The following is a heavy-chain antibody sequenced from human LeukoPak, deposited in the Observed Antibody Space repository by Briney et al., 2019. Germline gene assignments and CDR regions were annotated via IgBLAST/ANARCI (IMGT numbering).Heavy chain of an antibody. CDR1: GYTFTGYY. Sequence: ASVKVSCKASGYTFTGYYMHWVRQAPGQGLEWMGWINPNSGGTNYAQKFQGRVTMTRDTSISTAYMELSRLRSDDTAVYYCARVVVGGSSGYYASGEGDYGGQGTLVTVSS. V-gene: IGHV1-2*02. J-gene: IGHJ4*02. D-gene: IGHD3-22*01. CDR3: ARVVVGGSSGYYASGEGDY. CDR2: INPNSGGT.